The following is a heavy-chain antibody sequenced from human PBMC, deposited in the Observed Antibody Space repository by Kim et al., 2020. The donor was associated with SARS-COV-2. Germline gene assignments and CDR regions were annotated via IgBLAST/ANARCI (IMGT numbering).Heavy chain of an antibody. Sequence: GGSLRLSCAASGFTFSSYAMSWVRQAPGKGLEWVSAISGSGGSTYYADSVKGRFTISRDNSKNTLYLQMNSLRAEDTAVYYCAKDADSSGYYSNHYYYYYGMDVWGQGTTVTVSS. CDR3: AKDADSSGYYSNHYYYYYGMDV. CDR2: ISGSGGST. CDR1: GFTFSSYA. D-gene: IGHD3-22*01. J-gene: IGHJ6*02. V-gene: IGHV3-23*01.